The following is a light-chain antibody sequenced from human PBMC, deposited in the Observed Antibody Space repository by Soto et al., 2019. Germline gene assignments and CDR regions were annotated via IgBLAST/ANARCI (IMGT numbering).Light chain of an antibody. CDR1: QTVLSSPNNKTY. J-gene: IGKJ5*01. V-gene: IGKV4-1*01. CDR2: WAF. Sequence: DIVLTQSPEILGVSLGERATINCRSSQTVLSSPNNKTYLAWYQHKPTQPPKLLISWAFARQSGVPDRFSGSGYVTDVTLPIISLQAEDVAVDFWQQYRASPPTFGPGTRLDIK. CDR3: QQYRASPPT.